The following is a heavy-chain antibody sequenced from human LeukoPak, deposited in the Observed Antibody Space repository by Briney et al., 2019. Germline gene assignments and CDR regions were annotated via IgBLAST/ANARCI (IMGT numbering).Heavy chain of an antibody. CDR3: VRETHYVSGSRRGYYFDY. J-gene: IGHJ4*02. CDR1: GFTVSNSY. V-gene: IGHV3-23*01. CDR2: ITGSAGNI. D-gene: IGHD3-10*01. Sequence: GGSLRLSCAASGFTVSNSYMSWVRQAPGKGLEWVSAITGSAGNIYYAESVKGRFTISRDNSKNTLYVQMSSLRAEDTALYYCVRETHYVSGSRRGYYFDYWGQGSLVTVSA.